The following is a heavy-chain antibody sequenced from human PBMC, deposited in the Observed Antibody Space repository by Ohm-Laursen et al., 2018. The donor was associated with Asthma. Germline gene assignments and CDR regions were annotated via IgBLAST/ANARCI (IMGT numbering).Heavy chain of an antibody. Sequence: GTLSLTCAVSGASITRNFWGWIRQSPGKGLEWIGSMYYIGSPKYNPSLESRVTMSVDTSKNQFSLRLSSLTAADTAVYYCARDTVNAFENWGQGLMVTVSS. CDR3: ARDTVNAFEN. J-gene: IGHJ3*02. D-gene: IGHD4-17*01. CDR2: MYYIGSP. V-gene: IGHV4-59*01. CDR1: GASITRNF.